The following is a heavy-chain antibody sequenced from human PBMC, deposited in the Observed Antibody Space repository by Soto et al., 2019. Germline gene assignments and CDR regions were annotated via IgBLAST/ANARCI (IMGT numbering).Heavy chain of an antibody. J-gene: IGHJ4*02. D-gene: IGHD2-15*01. CDR3: ARGIRDCSGGSCYEYFDY. V-gene: IGHV1-8*02. CDR1: GYTFTSYA. Sequence: GASVKVSCKASGYTFTSYAINWVRQATGRGLEWMGWINPNSGNTGSAQKFQGRVTMTRNTSISTAYMELSSLRSEDTAVYYCARGIRDCSGGSCYEYFDYWGQGTLVTVYS. CDR2: INPNSGNT.